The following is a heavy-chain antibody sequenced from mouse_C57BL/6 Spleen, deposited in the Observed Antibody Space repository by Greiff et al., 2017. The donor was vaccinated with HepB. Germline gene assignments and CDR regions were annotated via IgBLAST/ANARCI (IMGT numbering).Heavy chain of an antibody. CDR2: IYPGDGDT. CDR1: GYAFSSSW. D-gene: IGHD2-4*01. Sequence: VKLVESGPELVKPGASVKISCKASGYAFSSSWMNWVKQRPGKGLEWIGRIYPGDGDTNYNGKFKGKATLTADKSSSTAYMQLSSLTSEDSAVYFCARTDYGAGSPYWYFDVWGTGTTVTVSS. CDR3: ARTDYGAGSPYWYFDV. J-gene: IGHJ1*03. V-gene: IGHV1-82*01.